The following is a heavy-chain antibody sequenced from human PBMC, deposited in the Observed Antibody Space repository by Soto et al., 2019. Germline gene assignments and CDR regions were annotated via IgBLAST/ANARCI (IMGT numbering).Heavy chain of an antibody. CDR1: GASIRSDY. CDR3: ARQWDY. J-gene: IGHJ4*02. Sequence: SETLSLTCAVSGASIRSDYWSWIRQIPGRGLEWIGYIYDSERTNYNPSLRSRVTISADTSKNQFSLKVRSVTAADTAVYYCARQWDYWGQGILVTVSA. V-gene: IGHV4-59*08. CDR2: IYDSERT.